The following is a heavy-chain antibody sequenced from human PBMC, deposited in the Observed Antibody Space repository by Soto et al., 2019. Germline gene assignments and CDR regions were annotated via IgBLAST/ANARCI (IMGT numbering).Heavy chain of an antibody. V-gene: IGHV4-39*01. J-gene: IGHJ3*02. Sequence: QLQLQESGPGLVKPSETLSLTCTVSGGSISSSSYYWGWIRQPPGKGLEWIGSIYYSGSTYYNPSLKSRVTISVDTSKNQFSLKLSSVTAADTAVYYCARHFRGNRDAFDIWGQGTMVTVSS. CDR3: ARHFRGNRDAFDI. D-gene: IGHD3-10*01. CDR1: GGSISSSSYY. CDR2: IYYSGST.